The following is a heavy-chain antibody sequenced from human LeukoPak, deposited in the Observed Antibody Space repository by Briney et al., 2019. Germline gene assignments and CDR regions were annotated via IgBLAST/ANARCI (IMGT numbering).Heavy chain of an antibody. D-gene: IGHD2-2*01. J-gene: IGHJ4*02. Sequence: SETLSLTRTVSGYSISSGYYWGWIRQPPGKGLEWIGSIYHSGSTYYNPSLKSRVTISVDTSKSQFSLKLSSVTAADTAVYYCARVCSSTSCYFYWGQGTLVTVSS. CDR3: ARVCSSTSCYFY. CDR1: GYSISSGYY. CDR2: IYHSGST. V-gene: IGHV4-38-2*02.